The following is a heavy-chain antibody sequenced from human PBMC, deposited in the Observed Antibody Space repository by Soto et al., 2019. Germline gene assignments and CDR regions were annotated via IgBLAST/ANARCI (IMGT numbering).Heavy chain of an antibody. CDR1: GFTFSSYS. D-gene: IGHD2-2*01. J-gene: IGHJ3*02. CDR3: ARDLPDIVVVPAADAFDI. CDR2: ISSSSSYI. Sequence: GGSLRLSCAASGFTFSSYSMNWVRQAPGKGLEWVSSISSSSSYIYYADSVKGRFTISRDNAKNSLYLQMNSLRAEETAVYYCARDLPDIVVVPAADAFDIWGQGTMVTVSS. V-gene: IGHV3-21*01.